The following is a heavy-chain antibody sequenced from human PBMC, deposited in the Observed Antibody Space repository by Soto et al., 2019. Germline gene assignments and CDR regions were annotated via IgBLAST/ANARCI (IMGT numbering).Heavy chain of an antibody. Sequence: EVQLVESGGGLVQPGGSLRLSCAASGFTFSSYWMTWVRQAPGKGLEWVANIKQDGSEKYYVDSVKGRFTISRDNAKNSLYLQVNRLRAEDTAVYYCARVGRSSGSLGYWGQGTLVPVSS. D-gene: IGHD6-19*01. V-gene: IGHV3-7*01. J-gene: IGHJ4*02. CDR2: IKQDGSEK. CDR1: GFTFSSYW. CDR3: ARVGRSSGSLGY.